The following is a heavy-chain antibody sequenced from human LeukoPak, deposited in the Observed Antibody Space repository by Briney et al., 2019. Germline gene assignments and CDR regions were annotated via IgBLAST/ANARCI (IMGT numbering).Heavy chain of an antibody. V-gene: IGHV3-23*01. CDR1: GFTFSSYA. Sequence: GGSLRLSCAASGFTFSSYAMSWVRQAPGKGLEWVSAISGSGGSTYYADSVKGRFTISRDNSKNSLYLQMNSLRAEDTAVYYCARGYSSSSGGGDYWGQGTLVTVSS. J-gene: IGHJ4*02. D-gene: IGHD6-6*01. CDR2: ISGSGGST. CDR3: ARGYSSSSGGGDY.